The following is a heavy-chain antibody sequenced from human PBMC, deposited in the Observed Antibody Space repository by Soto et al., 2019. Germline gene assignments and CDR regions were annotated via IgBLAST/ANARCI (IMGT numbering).Heavy chain of an antibody. CDR3: AKIKGAITFLHFDT. CDR2: LTDTGGST. J-gene: IGHJ4*02. CDR1: TSNLKNYA. Sequence: GGSLRLSCVDSTSNLKNYAMAWVRQAPGKGLEWVSALTDTGGSTYYAASVKGRFTISRDNSRNTLFPQMDRLRVDDTAVYYCAKIKGAITFLHFDTWGQGTLVTVSS. V-gene: IGHV3-23*01. D-gene: IGHD3-16*01.